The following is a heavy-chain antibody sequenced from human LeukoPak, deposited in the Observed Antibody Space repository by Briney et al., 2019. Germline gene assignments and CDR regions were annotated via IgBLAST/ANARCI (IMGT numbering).Heavy chain of an antibody. D-gene: IGHD1-1*01. CDR1: GYTFTSYY. J-gene: IGHJ5*02. Sequence: GASVNVSCKASGYTFTSYYIHWVRQAPGQGLEWMGIINPSGGSTSYAQKFQGRVTMTRDTSTSTVYMELSSLRSDDTAVYYCAARQEPGYLRFDPWGQGTLVTVSS. CDR3: AARQEPGYLRFDP. CDR2: INPSGGST. V-gene: IGHV1-46*01.